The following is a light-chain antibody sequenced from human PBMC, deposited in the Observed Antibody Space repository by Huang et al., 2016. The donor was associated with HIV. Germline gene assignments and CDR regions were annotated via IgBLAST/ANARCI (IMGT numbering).Light chain of an antibody. CDR3: LQDNSYPYT. CDR1: KGIRNY. V-gene: IGKV1-6*01. J-gene: IGKJ2*01. CDR2: GAS. Sequence: AIQMTQSPSSLSASVGDRVTITCRASKGIRNYLCWFQQKPGQAPKLLIYGASPLQSGVPSRFSGSGSGTDFTLTIASLQPEDFATYYCLQDNSYPYTFGQGTNLEIK.